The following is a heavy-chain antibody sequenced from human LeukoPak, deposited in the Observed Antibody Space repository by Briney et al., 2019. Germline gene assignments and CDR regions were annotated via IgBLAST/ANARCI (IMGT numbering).Heavy chain of an antibody. J-gene: IGHJ3*02. V-gene: IGHV3-30*02. CDR1: GFTFSSYG. CDR2: IWYDGSNK. Sequence: PGGSLRLSCATYGFTFSSYGMHWVRQAPGKGLEWVAFIWYDGSNKYYPDSVKGRFTISRDNSKNTLYLQMGSLRAEDMAVYYCARDTGYGAFDIWGQGTWSPSLQ. CDR3: ARDTGYGAFDI. D-gene: IGHD5-12*01.